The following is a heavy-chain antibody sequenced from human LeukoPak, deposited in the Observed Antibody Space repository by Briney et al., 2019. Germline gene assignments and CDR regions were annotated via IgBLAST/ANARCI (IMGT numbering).Heavy chain of an antibody. D-gene: IGHD1-26*01. V-gene: IGHV3-30*02. CDR2: IRYDGSNK. CDR3: ARDMAQVGATPLDY. CDR1: GFTFSSYG. J-gene: IGHJ4*02. Sequence: GGSLRLSCAASGFTFSSYGMHWVRQAPGKGLEWVAFIRYDGSNKYYADSVKGRFTISRDNSQNTLYLQMNSLRAEDTAVYYCARDMAQVGATPLDYWGQGTLVTVSS.